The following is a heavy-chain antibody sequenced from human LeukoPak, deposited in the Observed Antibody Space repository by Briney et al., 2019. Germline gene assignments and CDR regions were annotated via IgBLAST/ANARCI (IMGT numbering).Heavy chain of an antibody. Sequence: ASVKVSCKASGYTFTSYPMHWVRQAPGQGLEWMGWINAGNGNTKYSQKFQGRVTITRDTSASTAFMELSSLRSEDTAVYYCARDIIPGIAVAGNWFDPWGQGTLVTFSS. CDR2: INAGNGNT. D-gene: IGHD6-19*01. J-gene: IGHJ5*02. V-gene: IGHV1-3*01. CDR1: GYTFTSYP. CDR3: ARDIIPGIAVAGNWFDP.